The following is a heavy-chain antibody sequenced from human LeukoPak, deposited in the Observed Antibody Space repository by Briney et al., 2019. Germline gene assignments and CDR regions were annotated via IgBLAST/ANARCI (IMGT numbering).Heavy chain of an antibody. D-gene: IGHD3-10*01. Sequence: GASVKVSCKASGYTFTSYYMHWVRQAPGQGLEWMGIINPSGGSTSYAQRFQGRVTMTRDTSISTAYMELSRLRSDDTAVYYCASPGIRAFDAFDIWGQGTMVTVSS. J-gene: IGHJ3*02. CDR2: INPSGGST. CDR1: GYTFTSYY. CDR3: ASPGIRAFDAFDI. V-gene: IGHV1-46*01.